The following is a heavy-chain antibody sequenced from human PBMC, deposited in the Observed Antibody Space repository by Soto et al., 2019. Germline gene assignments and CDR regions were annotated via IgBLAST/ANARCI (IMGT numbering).Heavy chain of an antibody. CDR3: ASLRRYNWNYGARFFDF. J-gene: IGHJ4*02. CDR2: IYYSGST. V-gene: IGHV4-59*08. CDR1: GCSISSYY. Sequence: SETLSLTCTVTGCSISSYYWRSIRQPPGKGLEWIGYIYYSGSTNYNPSLKSRVTISVDTSKNRFSMKLSSVTAADTAVYYCASLRRYNWNYGARFFDFWGKGTLVNVS. D-gene: IGHD1-7*01.